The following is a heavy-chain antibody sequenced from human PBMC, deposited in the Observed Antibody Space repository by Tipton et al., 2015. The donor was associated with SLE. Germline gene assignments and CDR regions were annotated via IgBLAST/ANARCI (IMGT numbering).Heavy chain of an antibody. V-gene: IGHV3-9*01. J-gene: IGHJ5*02. D-gene: IGHD3-10*01. Sequence: SLRLSCVASGFIFDDYAMHWVRQAPGKGLEWVSGIGWNSDSIGYADSVRGRFTISRDNDKNSLYLQMKSLKVEDTAVYYCASSGRWSPHTWFDPWGQGTQVTVSS. CDR2: IGWNSDSI. CDR1: GFIFDDYA. CDR3: ASSGRWSPHTWFDP.